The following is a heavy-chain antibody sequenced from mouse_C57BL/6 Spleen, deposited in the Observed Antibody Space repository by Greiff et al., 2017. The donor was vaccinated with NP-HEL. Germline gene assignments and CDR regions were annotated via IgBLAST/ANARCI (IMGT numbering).Heavy chain of an antibody. V-gene: IGHV5-17*01. Sequence: EVKLVESGGGLVKPGGSLKLSCAASGFTFSDYGMHWVRQAPEKGLEWVAYISSGSSTIYYADTVKGRFTISRDNAKNTLFLQMTSLRSEDTAMYYCARGPFDGDAMDYWGQGTSVTVSS. CDR3: ARGPFDGDAMDY. CDR2: ISSGSSTI. CDR1: GFTFSDYG. J-gene: IGHJ4*01.